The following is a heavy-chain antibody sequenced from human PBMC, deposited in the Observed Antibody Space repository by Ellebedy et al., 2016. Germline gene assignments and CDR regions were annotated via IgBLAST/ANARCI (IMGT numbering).Heavy chain of an antibody. CDR1: GGSFNPYA. D-gene: IGHD5-12*01. J-gene: IGHJ4*02. CDR2: INPSGGST. CDR3: ARNRDSGLDY. Sequence: ASVKVSXXALGGSFNPYAVTWVRQAPGQGLEWMGFINPSGGSTSYAEKFQGRVTMTRDTSTSTVYMELSSLRSDDTAVYYCARNRDSGLDYWGQGTLVTVSS. V-gene: IGHV1-46*02.